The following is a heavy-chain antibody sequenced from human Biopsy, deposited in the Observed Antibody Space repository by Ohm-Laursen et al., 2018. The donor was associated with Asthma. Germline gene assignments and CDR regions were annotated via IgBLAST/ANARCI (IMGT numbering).Heavy chain of an antibody. Sequence: SDTLSLTCTVSGGPVSSGSYYWSWIRQPPGKGLAWVSYISYSGGTDYNPSLKSRLTISMDTSKNQFSLKLSSVTAADTAVYYCARVPTTLRYFDLWGRGTLVTVSS. V-gene: IGHV4-61*01. J-gene: IGHJ2*01. D-gene: IGHD2-15*01. CDR3: ARVPTTLRYFDL. CDR2: ISYSGGT. CDR1: GGPVSSGSYY.